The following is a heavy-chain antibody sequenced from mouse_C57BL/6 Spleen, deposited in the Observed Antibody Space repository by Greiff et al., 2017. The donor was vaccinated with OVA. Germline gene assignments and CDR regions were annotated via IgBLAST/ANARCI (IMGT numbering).Heavy chain of an antibody. CDR2: ISYDGSN. Sequence: VQLKQSGPGLVKPSQSLSLTCSVTGYSITSGYYWNWIRQFPGNKLEWMGYISYDGSNNYNPSLKNRISITRDTSKNQFFLKLNSVTTEDTATYYCAREDYDPAGFAYWGQGTLVTVSA. CDR1: GYSITSGYY. CDR3: AREDYDPAGFAY. V-gene: IGHV3-6*01. J-gene: IGHJ3*01. D-gene: IGHD2-4*01.